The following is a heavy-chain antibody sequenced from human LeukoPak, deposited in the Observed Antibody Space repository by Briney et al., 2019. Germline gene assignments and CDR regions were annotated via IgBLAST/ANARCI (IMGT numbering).Heavy chain of an antibody. CDR1: GGSISSGGYY. CDR3: ARTLWFGELSHLWAFDI. V-gene: IGHV4-30-2*01. CDR2: IYYSGST. J-gene: IGHJ3*02. Sequence: PSQTLSLTCTVSGGSISSGGYYWSWIRQPPGKGLEWIGFIYYSGSTYYNPSLKSRVTISVDRSKNQFFLKLSSVTAADTAVYYCARTLWFGELSHLWAFDIWGQGTMVTVSS. D-gene: IGHD3-10*01.